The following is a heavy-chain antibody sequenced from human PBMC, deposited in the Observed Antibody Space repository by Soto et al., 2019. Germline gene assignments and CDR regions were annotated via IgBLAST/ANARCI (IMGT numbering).Heavy chain of an antibody. CDR2: INHSGST. D-gene: IGHD3-9*01. V-gene: IGHV4-34*01. J-gene: IGHJ4*02. CDR1: GGSFSGYY. Sequence: PSETLSLTCAVYGGSFSGYYWSWIRQPPGKGLEWIGEINHSGSTNYNPSLKSRVTISVDTSKNQFSLKLSSVTAADTAVYYCARGILTGYDHFDYWGQGTLVTVSS. CDR3: ARGILTGYDHFDY.